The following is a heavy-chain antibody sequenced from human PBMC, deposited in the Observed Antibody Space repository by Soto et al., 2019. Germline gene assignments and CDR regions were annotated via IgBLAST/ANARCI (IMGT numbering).Heavy chain of an antibody. V-gene: IGHV1-3*01. CDR1: GYTFTSYT. J-gene: IGHJ4*02. D-gene: IGHD6-19*01. CDR2: IDAGNGNT. Sequence: QVPLVQSGAEVRKPGASVKVSCKASGYTFTSYTIHWVRQAPGQGLEWMGSIDAGNGNTKYPQNFQGRVTIIRDTSASTVYMELSSLTSEDTAVYYCARGHDVAGRYWGQGTLVTVSS. CDR3: ARGHDVAGRY.